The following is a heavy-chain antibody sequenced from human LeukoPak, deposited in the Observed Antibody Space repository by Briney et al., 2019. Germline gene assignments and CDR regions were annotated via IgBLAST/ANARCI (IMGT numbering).Heavy chain of an antibody. CDR1: GFTFSSYC. D-gene: IGHD1-26*01. J-gene: IGHJ4*02. V-gene: IGHV3-48*02. Sequence: GGSLRLSCAASGFTFSSYCMHWVRQAPGKGLEWVSYISSTSNTTNYADSVKGGLTISRDNAKNSLYLHMTSLRHENLPVNYFARDGGLYSGTSYFDYWGQGTLVTVSS. CDR2: ISSTSNTT. CDR3: ARDGGLYSGTSYFDY.